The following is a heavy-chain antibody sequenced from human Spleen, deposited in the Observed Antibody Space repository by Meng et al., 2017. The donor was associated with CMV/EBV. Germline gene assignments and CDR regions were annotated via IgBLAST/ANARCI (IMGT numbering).Heavy chain of an antibody. V-gene: IGHV1-2*02. CDR3: AREYYDILTTYQGWFDP. CDR2: INTNGGAT. J-gene: IGHJ5*02. Sequence: NFRGFYIHWVRQAPGHGLEWVGWINTNGGATNFAKQFQGRVTMTSDTSISTAYMELSSLRSDDTAVYYCAREYYDILTTYQGWFDPWGQGTLVTVSS. CDR1: NFRGFY. D-gene: IGHD3-9*01.